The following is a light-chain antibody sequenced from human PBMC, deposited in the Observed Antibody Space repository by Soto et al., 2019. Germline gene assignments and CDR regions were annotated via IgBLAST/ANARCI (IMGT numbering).Light chain of an antibody. V-gene: IGKV1-5*03. CDR3: QEYNTISRT. Sequence: IQMTQSPSTLSASVGDTVTITCRASESTYSWLAWYKQTPGKAPQLLMYKTSILQGGVPSRFSGTGSGAEYTLTISSLQPDDFATYFCQEYNTISRTFGQGTRVE. CDR2: KTS. J-gene: IGKJ1*01. CDR1: ESTYSW.